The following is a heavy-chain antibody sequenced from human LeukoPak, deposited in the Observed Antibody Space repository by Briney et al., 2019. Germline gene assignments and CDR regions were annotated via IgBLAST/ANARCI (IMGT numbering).Heavy chain of an antibody. Sequence: SETLSLTCTVSGGSISSYYWSWIRQPPGQGLEWIGYIYYSGSTNYNPSLKSRVTISVDTSKNQFSLKLSSVTAADTAVYYCAREAYPNPWGSSSSYYFDYWGQGTLVTVSS. V-gene: IGHV4-59*01. CDR1: GGSISSYY. CDR3: AREAYPNPWGSSSSYYFDY. J-gene: IGHJ4*02. D-gene: IGHD6-13*01. CDR2: IYYSGST.